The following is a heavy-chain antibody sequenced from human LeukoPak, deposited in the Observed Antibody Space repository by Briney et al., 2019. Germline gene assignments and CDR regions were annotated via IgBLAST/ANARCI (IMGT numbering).Heavy chain of an antibody. CDR3: AKVLTGYRDAFDI. Sequence: GGSLRLSCAASGFTFSSYAMSWVRQAPGKGLEWVSAISGSGGSTYYADSVKGRLTISRDNSKNTLYLQMNSLRAEDTAVYYCAKVLTGYRDAFDIWGQGTMVTVSS. CDR2: ISGSGGST. D-gene: IGHD3-9*01. J-gene: IGHJ3*02. V-gene: IGHV3-23*01. CDR1: GFTFSSYA.